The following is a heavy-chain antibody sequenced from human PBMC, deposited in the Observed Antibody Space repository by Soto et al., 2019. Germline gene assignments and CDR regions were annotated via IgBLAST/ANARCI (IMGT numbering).Heavy chain of an antibody. CDR1: GYTLTELS. D-gene: IGHD2-2*01. J-gene: IGHJ5*02. Sequence: ASVKVSCKVSGYTLTELSMHWVRQAPGKGLEWMGGFDPEDGETIYAQKFQGRVTMTEDTSTDTAYMELSSLRSEDTAVYYCATVGVVVEGAGWFDPWGQGTLVTVSS. CDR3: ATVGVVVEGAGWFDP. V-gene: IGHV1-24*01. CDR2: FDPEDGET.